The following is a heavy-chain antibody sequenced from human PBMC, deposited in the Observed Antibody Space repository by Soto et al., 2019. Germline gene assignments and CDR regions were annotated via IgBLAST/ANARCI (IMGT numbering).Heavy chain of an antibody. V-gene: IGHV4-34*01. CDR3: ASLCSGGSCYFPDAFDI. D-gene: IGHD2-15*01. J-gene: IGHJ3*02. CDR1: GGSFSGYY. Sequence: SETLSPTCAVYGGSFSGYYWSWIRQPPGKGLEWIGEINHSGSTNYNPSLKSRVTISVDTSKNQFSLKLSSVTAADTAVYYCASLCSGGSCYFPDAFDIWGQGTMVTVSS. CDR2: INHSGST.